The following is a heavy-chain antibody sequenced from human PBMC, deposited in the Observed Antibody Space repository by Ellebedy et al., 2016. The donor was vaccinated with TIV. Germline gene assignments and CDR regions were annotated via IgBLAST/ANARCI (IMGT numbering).Heavy chain of an antibody. J-gene: IGHJ5*02. CDR1: GFSFSTSGMG. Sequence: SGPTLVKPAQTLTLTCTFSGFSFSTSGMGVGWSRQPPGKGLEWIGYIYYSGRVDYTPSLKSRVTISVDTSKNQFSLKLRSVTAADTAVYYCAGEKVGTLRWFDPWGQGTLVTVSS. D-gene: IGHD4-23*01. CDR2: IYYSGRV. CDR3: AGEKVGTLRWFDP. V-gene: IGHV4-61*08.